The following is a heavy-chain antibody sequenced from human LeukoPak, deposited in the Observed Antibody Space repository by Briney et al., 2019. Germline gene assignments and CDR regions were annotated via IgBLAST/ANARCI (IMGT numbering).Heavy chain of an antibody. J-gene: IGHJ6*04. CDR1: GGTFISYA. CDR2: IIPIFGTA. D-gene: IGHD3-16*01. V-gene: IGHV1-69*06. CDR3: AHVPPEDYYYYGMDV. Sequence: SVKVSFKASGGTFISYAISWVRQAPGQGLEWMGGIIPIFGTANYAQKFQGRVTITADKSTSTAYMELSSLRSEDTAVYYCAHVPPEDYYYYGMDVWGKGTTVTVSS.